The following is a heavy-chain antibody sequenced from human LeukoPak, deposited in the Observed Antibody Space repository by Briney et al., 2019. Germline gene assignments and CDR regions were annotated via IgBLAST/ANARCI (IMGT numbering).Heavy chain of an antibody. Sequence: SETLSLACSVSDDSITISYHFWGWTRHPPGKGLEWIGPVYYSGNTYTNPSLRSRFSISVDTSKNQFSLKLASVTAADTAVYFCARHGATMIVVENWGQGTLVTVSS. CDR1: DDSITISYHF. CDR2: VYYSGNT. J-gene: IGHJ4*02. D-gene: IGHD3-22*01. CDR3: ARHGATMIVVEN. V-gene: IGHV4-39*01.